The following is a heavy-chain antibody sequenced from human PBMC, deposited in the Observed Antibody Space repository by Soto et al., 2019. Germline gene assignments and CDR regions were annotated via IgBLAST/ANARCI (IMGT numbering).Heavy chain of an antibody. V-gene: IGHV3-23*01. CDR3: AKDLTRGDGYEDPDY. D-gene: IGHD5-12*01. CDR2: IYAAGSGK. J-gene: IGHJ4*02. Sequence: EVQLLESGGGLVQPGGSLRLSCAASGFIFSNYAMFWFRQAPGKGLEWVSTIYAAGSGKYYAGSVKGRFTISRDNSRDTLFLQMDSLRAEDTAIYFCAKDLTRGDGYEDPDYWGQGTLVTVSS. CDR1: GFIFSNYA.